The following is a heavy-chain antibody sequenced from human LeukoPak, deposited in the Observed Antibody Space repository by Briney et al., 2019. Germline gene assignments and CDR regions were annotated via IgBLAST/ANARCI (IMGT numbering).Heavy chain of an antibody. CDR2: ISAYNGNT. D-gene: IGHD4-17*01. Sequence: ASVKVSCKSSGYTFTSYGIIWVRQAPGQGLDWMGWISAYNGNTNYAQKLQGRVTMTTDTSTSTAYMELRSLRSDDTAVYYCARDRTFDYGDYVYYYGMDVWGQGTTVTVSS. V-gene: IGHV1-18*01. J-gene: IGHJ6*02. CDR3: ARDRTFDYGDYVYYYGMDV. CDR1: GYTFTSYG.